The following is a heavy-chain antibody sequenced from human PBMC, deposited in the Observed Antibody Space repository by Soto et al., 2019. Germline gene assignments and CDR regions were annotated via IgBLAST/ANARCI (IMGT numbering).Heavy chain of an antibody. J-gene: IGHJ4*02. CDR3: AKDHRPYDYIWVSPFR. Sequence: EVQLLESGGGLVQPGGSLRLSCAASGFTFSSYAMSWVRQAPGKGLEWVSAISGSGGSRYDADSVKGRFTISRETSKNAPNLQMNGLRAEDAAADYCAKDHRPYDYIWVSPFRWGQGNLVTVSS. CDR1: GFTFSSYA. CDR2: ISGSGGSR. D-gene: IGHD3-16*01. V-gene: IGHV3-23*01.